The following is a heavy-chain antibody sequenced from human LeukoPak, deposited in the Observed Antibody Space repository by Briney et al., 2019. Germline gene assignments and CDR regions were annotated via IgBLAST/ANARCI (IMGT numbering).Heavy chain of an antibody. Sequence: PGRSLRLSCAASGFTFSSYAMHWVRQAPGKGLEWVAVISYDGSNKYYADSVKGRFTISRDNSKNTLYLQMNSLRAEDTAVYYCARDRSLFSGSAKRGAFDIWGQGTMVTVSS. CDR1: GFTFSSYA. J-gene: IGHJ3*02. CDR3: ARDRSLFSGSAKRGAFDI. CDR2: ISYDGSNK. V-gene: IGHV3-30-3*01. D-gene: IGHD1-26*01.